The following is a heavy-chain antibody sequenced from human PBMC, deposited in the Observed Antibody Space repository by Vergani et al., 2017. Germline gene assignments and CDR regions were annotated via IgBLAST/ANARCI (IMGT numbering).Heavy chain of an antibody. CDR2: VDPEDGET. V-gene: IGHV1-69-2*01. J-gene: IGHJ4*02. CDR3: ARESGSGSYNY. D-gene: IGHD3-10*01. Sequence: EVQLVQSGAEVKKPGATMKISCKVSGYTFTDHYMHWVKQAPGKGLEWMGLVDPEDGETIYAEKFKGRVTIAADTSTDTAHLELSSLRSEDTAVYYCARESGSGSYNYWGQGTLVTVSS. CDR1: GYTFTDHY.